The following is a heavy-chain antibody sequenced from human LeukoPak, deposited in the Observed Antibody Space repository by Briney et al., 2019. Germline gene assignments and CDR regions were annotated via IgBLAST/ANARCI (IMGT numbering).Heavy chain of an antibody. CDR2: IRYDGSNK. V-gene: IGHV3-30*02. Sequence: PGGSLRLSCAASGFTFSSYGMHWVRQAPGKGLEWVAFIRYDGSNKYYADSVKGRLTISRDNSKNTLYLQMNSLRAEDTAVYYCARDTGLAAAGIAPSYFQHWGQGTLVTVSS. D-gene: IGHD6-13*01. CDR3: ARDTGLAAAGIAPSYFQH. J-gene: IGHJ1*01. CDR1: GFTFSSYG.